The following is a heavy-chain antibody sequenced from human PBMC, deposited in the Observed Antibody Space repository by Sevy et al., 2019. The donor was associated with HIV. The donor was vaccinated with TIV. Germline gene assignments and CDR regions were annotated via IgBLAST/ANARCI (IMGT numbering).Heavy chain of an antibody. CDR1: GYTFTSYG. CDR2: ISAYNGNT. J-gene: IGHJ4*02. Sequence: ASVKVSCKASGYTFTSYGISWVRQAPGQGLEWMGWISAYNGNTNYTQKLQGRVTMTTDTSTSTAYMELRSLRSDDTAVYYCARGGNRYNWNADYFDYWGQGTLVTVSS. V-gene: IGHV1-18*01. CDR3: ARGGNRYNWNADYFDY. D-gene: IGHD1-1*01.